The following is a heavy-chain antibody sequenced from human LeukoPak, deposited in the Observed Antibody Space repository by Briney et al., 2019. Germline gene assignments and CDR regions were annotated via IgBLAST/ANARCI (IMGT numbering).Heavy chain of an antibody. Sequence: SETLSLTCTVSGGSTSSGSYYWSWIRQPAGKGLEWIGRIYTSGSTNYNPSLKSRVTISVDTSKNQFSLKLSSVTAADTAVYYCARIVPSYYYDSSGYYYDWGQGTLVTVSS. CDR1: GGSTSSGSYY. D-gene: IGHD3-22*01. CDR2: IYTSGST. CDR3: ARIVPSYYYDSSGYYYD. V-gene: IGHV4-61*02. J-gene: IGHJ4*02.